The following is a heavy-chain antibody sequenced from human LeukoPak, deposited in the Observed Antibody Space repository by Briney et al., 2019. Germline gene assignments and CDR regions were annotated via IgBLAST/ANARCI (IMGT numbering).Heavy chain of an antibody. Sequence: GRSLRLSCAASGFTFDDYAMHWVRQAPGKGLEWVSAISGSGGSAYQADSVKGRFTISRDNSKNTLYLQMNSLRAEDTAVYYCAKGYSGYDLSFDYWGQGTLVTVSS. J-gene: IGHJ4*02. V-gene: IGHV3-23*01. D-gene: IGHD5-12*01. CDR3: AKGYSGYDLSFDY. CDR2: ISGSGGSA. CDR1: GFTFDDYA.